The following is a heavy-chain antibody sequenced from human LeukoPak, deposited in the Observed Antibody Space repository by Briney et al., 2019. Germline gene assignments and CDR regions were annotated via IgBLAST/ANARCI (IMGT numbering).Heavy chain of an antibody. Sequence: ASETLSLTCAVYGGSFSGYYWSWIRQPPGKGLEWIGEINHSGSTNYNPSLKSRVTISVDTSKNQFSLKLSSVTAADTAVYYCAREFGGTTGYWGQGTLVTVSS. D-gene: IGHD1-7*01. J-gene: IGHJ4*02. V-gene: IGHV4-34*01. CDR3: AREFGGTTGY. CDR2: INHSGST. CDR1: GGSFSGYY.